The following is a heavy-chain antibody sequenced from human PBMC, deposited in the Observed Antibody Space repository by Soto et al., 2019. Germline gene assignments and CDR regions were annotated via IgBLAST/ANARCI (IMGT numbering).Heavy chain of an antibody. V-gene: IGHV3-49*03. J-gene: IGHJ6*02. CDR1: GFTFGDYA. CDR2: IRSKAYGGTT. D-gene: IGHD2-2*01. CDR3: ARDPGIVVVPAAIHLFYYYGMDV. Sequence: GGSLRLSXTASGFTFGDYAMSWFRQAPGKGLEWVGFIRSKAYGGTTEYAASVKGRFTISRDDSKSVAYLQMNSLRAEDTAVYYCARDPGIVVVPAAIHLFYYYGMDVWGQGTTVTVSS.